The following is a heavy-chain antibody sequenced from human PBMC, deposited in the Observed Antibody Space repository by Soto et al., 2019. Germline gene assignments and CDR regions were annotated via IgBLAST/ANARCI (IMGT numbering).Heavy chain of an antibody. CDR1: GYSFTSYW. CDR3: ARGGYCISTSCQPSRVWFDP. CDR2: IYPGDSDT. J-gene: IGHJ5*02. V-gene: IGHV5-51*01. Sequence: LGESLKISCKGSGYSFTSYWIGWVRQMPGKGLEWMGIIYPGDSDTRYSPSFQGQVTISADKSISTAYLQWSSLKASDTAMYYCARGGYCISTSCQPSRVWFDPWGQGTLVTVSS. D-gene: IGHD2-2*03.